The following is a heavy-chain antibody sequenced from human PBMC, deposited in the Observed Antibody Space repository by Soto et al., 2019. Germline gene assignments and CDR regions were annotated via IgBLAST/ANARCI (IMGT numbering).Heavy chain of an antibody. J-gene: IGHJ5*02. CDR1: GGTFSSYA. CDR2: IIPIFGTA. CDR3: ARDWSGYNWFDP. Sequence: SVKVSCEASGGTFSSYAISWVRQAPGQGLEWMGGIIPIFGTANYAQKFQGRVTITADESTSTAYMELSSLRSEDTAVYYCARDWSGYNWFDPWGQGTLVTVS. D-gene: IGHD2-15*01. V-gene: IGHV1-69*13.